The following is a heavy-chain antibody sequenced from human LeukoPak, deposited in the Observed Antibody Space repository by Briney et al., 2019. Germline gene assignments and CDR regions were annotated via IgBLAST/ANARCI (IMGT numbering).Heavy chain of an antibody. CDR3: ARHSPAAGPTGIYYYYGMDV. CDR1: GVSISSSSYY. V-gene: IGHV4-39*01. Sequence: PSETLSLTCTVSGVSISSSSYYWGRHRQPPGKGLEWIGSIYYSGSTYYNPSLKSRVTVSVDTSKNQFSLKLSSVTAADTAVYYCARHSPAAGPTGIYYYYGMDVWGQGTTVTVSS. CDR2: IYYSGST. J-gene: IGHJ6*02. D-gene: IGHD6-13*01.